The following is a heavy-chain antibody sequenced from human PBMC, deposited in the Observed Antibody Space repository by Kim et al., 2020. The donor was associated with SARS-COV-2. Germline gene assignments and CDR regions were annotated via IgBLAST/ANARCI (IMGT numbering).Heavy chain of an antibody. V-gene: IGHV1-8*01. J-gene: IGHJ3*02. CDR1: GYTFTSYD. Sequence: ASVKVSCKASGYTFTSYDINWVRQATGQGLEWMGWMNPNSGNTGYAQKFQGRVTMTRNTSISTAYMELSSLRSEDTAVYYCARGLRSSGAFDIWGQGTMVTVSS. D-gene: IGHD3-3*01. CDR3: ARGLRSSGAFDI. CDR2: MNPNSGNT.